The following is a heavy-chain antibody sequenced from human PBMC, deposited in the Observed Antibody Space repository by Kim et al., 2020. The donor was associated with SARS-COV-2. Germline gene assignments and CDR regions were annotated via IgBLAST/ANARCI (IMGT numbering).Heavy chain of an antibody. CDR3: ARGRRVLPAAGSAYYYMDV. V-gene: IGHV4-34*01. Sequence: RVTISVDTSKNQFSLKLSSVTAADTAVYYCARGRRVLPAAGSAYYYMDVWGKGTTVTVSS. D-gene: IGHD2-2*01. J-gene: IGHJ6*03.